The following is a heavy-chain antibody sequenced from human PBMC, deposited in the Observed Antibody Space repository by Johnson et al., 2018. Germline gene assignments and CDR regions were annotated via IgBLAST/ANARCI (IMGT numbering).Heavy chain of an antibody. D-gene: IGHD3-22*01. Sequence: VQLVQSGGGLVQPGGSLRLSCAASGFTFSNYWMSWVRQAPGKGLEWVANIKQAGSEKYYVDSVKGRFTISRDNATNSLYLQMNTLRAEDTAVYYCASRYYDSSGYFAYFQHWGQGTLVTVSS. CDR1: GFTFSNYW. CDR2: IKQAGSEK. V-gene: IGHV3-7*01. J-gene: IGHJ1*01. CDR3: ASRYYDSSGYFAYFQH.